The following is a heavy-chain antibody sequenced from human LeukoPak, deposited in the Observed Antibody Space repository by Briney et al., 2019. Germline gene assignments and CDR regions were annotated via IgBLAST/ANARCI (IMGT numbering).Heavy chain of an antibody. D-gene: IGHD2-2*01. J-gene: IGHJ3*02. CDR1: GFTFSSYG. CDR2: MWYDGSNK. CDR3: ARDSKTFAFDI. Sequence: GRSLRLSCAASGFTFSSYGMHWVRQAPGKGLEWVAVMWYDGSNKYYADSVKGRFTISRDNSKNTLYLQMNSLRAEDTAVYYCARDSKTFAFDIWGQGTMVTVSS. V-gene: IGHV3-33*01.